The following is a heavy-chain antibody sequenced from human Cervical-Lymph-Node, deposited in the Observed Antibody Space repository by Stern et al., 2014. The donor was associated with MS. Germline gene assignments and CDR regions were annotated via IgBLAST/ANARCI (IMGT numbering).Heavy chain of an antibody. CDR2: IYYSGTT. J-gene: IGHJ5*02. CDR3: ARATDL. V-gene: IGHV4-59*01. Sequence: QVQLQESGPGLLRPSETLSSTCTVSGASITSYYWSWIRQPPGKGLEWIGYIYYSGTTNYNASLKGRVAISIDTSKTQFSLRLSSVTAADTAVYYCARATDLWGQGTLVTVSS. CDR1: GASITSYY.